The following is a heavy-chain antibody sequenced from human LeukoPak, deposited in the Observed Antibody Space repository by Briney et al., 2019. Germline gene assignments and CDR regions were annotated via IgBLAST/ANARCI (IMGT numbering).Heavy chain of an antibody. J-gene: IGHJ6*03. D-gene: IGHD3-3*01. V-gene: IGHV1-69*13. CDR2: IIPIFGTA. Sequence: SVKVSCKASGGTFSSYAISWVRQAPGQGLKWMGGIIPIFGTANYAQKFQGRVTITADESTSTAYMELSSLRSEDTAVYYCARVQPEEGVSIFGVVKDYYYMDVWGKGTTVTVSS. CDR1: GGTFSSYA. CDR3: ARVQPEEGVSIFGVVKDYYYMDV.